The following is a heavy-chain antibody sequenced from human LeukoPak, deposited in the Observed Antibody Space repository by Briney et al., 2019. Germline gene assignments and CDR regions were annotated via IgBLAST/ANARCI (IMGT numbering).Heavy chain of an antibody. CDR2: ISWNSGSI. Sequence: GGSLRLSCAASGFTFDDYAMHWVRQAPGKGLDWVSGISWNSGSIGYADSVKGRFTISRDNAKNSLYLQMNSLRAEDTAVYYCARDKDVGATLFAYWGQGTLVTVSS. CDR1: GFTFDDYA. J-gene: IGHJ4*02. D-gene: IGHD1-26*01. V-gene: IGHV3-9*01. CDR3: ARDKDVGATLFAY.